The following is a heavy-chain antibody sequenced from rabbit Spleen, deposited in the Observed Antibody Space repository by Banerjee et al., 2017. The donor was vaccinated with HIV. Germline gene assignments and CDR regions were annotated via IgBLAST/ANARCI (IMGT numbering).Heavy chain of an antibody. Sequence: QEQLEESGGGLVQPGGSLKLSCKASGFPFSNKAVMCWVRQAPGKGLEWIACINSITGKPVYASWVNGRFTISKTSSTTVFLQMTSLTAADTATYFCARIGVSNDAGASLNLWGPGTLVTVS. V-gene: IGHV1S45*01. J-gene: IGHJ4*01. CDR1: GFPFSNKAV. CDR3: ARIGVSNDAGASLNL. D-gene: IGHD4-2*01. CDR2: INSITGKP.